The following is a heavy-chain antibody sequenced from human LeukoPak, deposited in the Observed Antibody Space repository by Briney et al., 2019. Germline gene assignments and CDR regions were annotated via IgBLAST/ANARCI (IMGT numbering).Heavy chain of an antibody. J-gene: IGHJ4*02. CDR1: KFTFVNYA. V-gene: IGHV3-23*01. D-gene: IGHD5-12*01. CDR3: ARDHGYAFDY. Sequence: GGSLRLSCAASKFTFVNYAMSWVRQAPGKGLEWVSTISGSGDATYYADSVKGRFTISRDNSKSTLYLQMNSLRAEDTALYYCARDHGYAFDYWSQGTLVTVSS. CDR2: ISGSGDAT.